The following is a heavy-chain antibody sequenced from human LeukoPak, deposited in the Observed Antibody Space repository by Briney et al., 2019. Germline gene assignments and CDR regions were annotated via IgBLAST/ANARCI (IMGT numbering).Heavy chain of an antibody. Sequence: SETLSLTCAVSGYSISSAYYWGWIRQPPGKGLEWIASIYHSGSTYYNPSLKSRVTISVDTSKNQFSLKLSSVAAADTAVYYCTNYDFWSGYFLWGQGTLVTVSS. CDR3: TNYDFWSGYFL. CDR2: IYHSGST. CDR1: GYSISSAYY. V-gene: IGHV4-38-2*01. J-gene: IGHJ4*02. D-gene: IGHD3-3*01.